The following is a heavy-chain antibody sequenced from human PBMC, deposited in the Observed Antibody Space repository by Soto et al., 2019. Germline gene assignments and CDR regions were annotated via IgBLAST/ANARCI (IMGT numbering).Heavy chain of an antibody. CDR1: GGSISSSSYY. CDR2: IYYSGST. J-gene: IGHJ6*02. CDR3: ARGADMVRGVPVPYDLYGIDV. D-gene: IGHD3-10*01. V-gene: IGHV4-39*01. Sequence: SETLSLTCTVSGGSISSSSYYWGWIRQPPGKGLEWIGSIYYSGSTYYNPSLKSRVTISVDTSKNQFSLKLSSVTAADTAVYYCARGADMVRGVPVPYDLYGIDVWGQGTTVPVSS.